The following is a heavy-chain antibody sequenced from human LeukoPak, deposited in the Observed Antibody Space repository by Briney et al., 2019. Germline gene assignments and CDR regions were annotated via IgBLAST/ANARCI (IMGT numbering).Heavy chain of an antibody. CDR1: GXTFXSYA. J-gene: IGHJ4*02. D-gene: IGHD4-11*01. V-gene: IGHV3-53*04. Sequence: PGGSLRLSCAASGXTFXSYAXTXVXXAPXXXXXWVSVIYTGGTXYYADSVKGRFTFSRHDSKNTLYLQMNSLRAEDTAVYYCARAINYNFDYWGQGTLVTVSS. CDR3: ARAINYNFDY. CDR2: IYTGGTX.